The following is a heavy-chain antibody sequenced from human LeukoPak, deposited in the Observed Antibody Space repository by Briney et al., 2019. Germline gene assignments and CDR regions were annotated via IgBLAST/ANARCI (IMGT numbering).Heavy chain of an antibody. CDR2: IKSKTDGGTT. V-gene: IGHV3-15*01. D-gene: IGHD2-2*01. Sequence: GGSLRLSCAASGFTFSNAWISWVRQAPGKGLEWGGRIKSKTDGGTTDYAAPVKGRFTISRDDSKNTLYLQMNSLKTEDTAVYYCTTIVPAAMVNYWGQGTLVTVSS. CDR3: TTIVPAAMVNY. CDR1: GFTFSNAW. J-gene: IGHJ4*02.